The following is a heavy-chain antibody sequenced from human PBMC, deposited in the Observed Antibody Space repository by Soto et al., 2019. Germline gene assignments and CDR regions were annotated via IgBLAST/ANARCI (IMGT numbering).Heavy chain of an antibody. CDR3: ASGLRDRGVILPLTLHGMDV. V-gene: IGHV1-69*13. CDR2: IIPIFGTA. CDR1: GGTFSSYA. D-gene: IGHD3-10*01. Sequence: SSVKVSCKASGGTFSSYAISWVRLAPGQGLEWMGGIIPIFGTANYAQKFQGRVTITADESTSTAYMELSSLRSEDTAVYYCASGLRDRGVILPLTLHGMDVWGQGTTVTVSS. J-gene: IGHJ6*02.